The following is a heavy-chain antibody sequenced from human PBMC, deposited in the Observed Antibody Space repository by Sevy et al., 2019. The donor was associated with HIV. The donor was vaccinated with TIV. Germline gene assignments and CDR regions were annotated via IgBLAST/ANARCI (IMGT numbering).Heavy chain of an antibody. V-gene: IGHV3-21*01. D-gene: IGHD3-3*01. Sequence: GGSLRLSCAASGFTFSTYSMNWVRQAPGRGLEWVSSISSTSNYIYYADSVKGHFTISRDNAKNSLYLQMNSLRAEDTAVFYCARGYDFWSGYYTPNWYFDLWGRGTLVTVSS. CDR1: GFTFSTYS. CDR3: ARGYDFWSGYYTPNWYFDL. CDR2: ISSTSNYI. J-gene: IGHJ2*01.